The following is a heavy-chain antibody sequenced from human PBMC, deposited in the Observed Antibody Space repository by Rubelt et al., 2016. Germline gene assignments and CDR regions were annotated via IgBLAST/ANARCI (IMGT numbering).Heavy chain of an antibody. V-gene: IGHV3-21*01. Sequence: GEGLEWVSSISSSSSCIYYADSVKGRFTISRDNAKNSLYLQMNSLRAEDTAVYYCARDNSKKWELLNPWFDPWGQGTLVTVSS. CDR2: ISSSSSCI. J-gene: IGHJ5*02. D-gene: IGHD1-26*01. CDR3: ARDNSKKWELLNPWFDP.